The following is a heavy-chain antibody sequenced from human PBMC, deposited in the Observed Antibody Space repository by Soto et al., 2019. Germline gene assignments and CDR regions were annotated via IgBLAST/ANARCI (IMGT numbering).Heavy chain of an antibody. CDR3: ATSLGYDGTFDY. CDR2: FDPEDGET. CDR1: GYRLAELS. J-gene: IGHJ4*02. D-gene: IGHD1-7*01. Sequence: ASVKVSWKVSGYRLAELSRRWVRHAPGKGLEWMGGFDPEDGETIYAQKFQGRVTMTEDTSTDTAYMELSSMRSEDTAVYYCATSLGYDGTFDYWGQGTLVTVSS. V-gene: IGHV1-24*01.